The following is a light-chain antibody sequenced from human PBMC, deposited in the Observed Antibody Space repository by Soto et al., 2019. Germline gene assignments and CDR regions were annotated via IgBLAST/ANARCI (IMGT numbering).Light chain of an antibody. J-gene: IGKJ4*02. CDR2: GAS. CDR3: QQDGRLPWK. CDR1: QNVDSNY. Sequence: ELALKQTPISLSRSAHYTATLSCRTSQNVDSNYLAWYQQKPGQAPRIIIFGASGRATGTPDRFSGSGSGTDFTLTISRLEPEDFAVYYCQQDGRLPWKFREGSKVEIK. V-gene: IGKV3-20*01.